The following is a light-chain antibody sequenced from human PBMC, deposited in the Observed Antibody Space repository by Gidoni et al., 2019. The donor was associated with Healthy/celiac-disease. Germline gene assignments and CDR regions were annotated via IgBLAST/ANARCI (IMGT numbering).Light chain of an antibody. CDR1: RSDVGGYNY. CDR2: EVT. CDR3: ASYTSSSTPLV. J-gene: IGLJ2*01. Sequence: QSALTQPASVSGSPGQSITISCNGTRSDVGGYNYVSCYQQHPGKVPKVLIYEVTNRPSGVSYRFSGYKSGNTASLTISGLQAEDEAHYYCASYTSSSTPLVFGGGTKLTVL. V-gene: IGLV2-14*01.